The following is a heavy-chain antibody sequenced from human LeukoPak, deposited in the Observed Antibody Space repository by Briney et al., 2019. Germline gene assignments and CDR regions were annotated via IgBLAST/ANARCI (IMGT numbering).Heavy chain of an antibody. CDR2: ISSSGSTL. Sequence: GGSLRLSCAASGFTFSSCSMNWVRQAPGKGLEWVSYISSSGSTLYYADSVQGRFTISRDNAKKSLYLQMNSLRAEDTAVYYCATGGGGNWYFDLWGRGTLVTVSS. J-gene: IGHJ2*01. V-gene: IGHV3-48*01. CDR1: GFTFSSCS. D-gene: IGHD4-23*01. CDR3: ATGGGGNWYFDL.